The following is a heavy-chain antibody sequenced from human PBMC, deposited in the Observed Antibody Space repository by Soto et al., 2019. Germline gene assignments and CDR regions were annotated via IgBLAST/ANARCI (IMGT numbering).Heavy chain of an antibody. J-gene: IGHJ3*02. CDR2: INPNSGGT. V-gene: IGHV1-2*02. CDR1: GSTFTXYY. Sequence: SXKXSCNACGSTFTXYYMHCVRQAPGQGLEWIGCINPNSGGTNYAQKFQGRVTMTRDKSISTAYMEMSRLRSDDTDVYYCARGPNYDYVWGSYRSHDAFDIWGQGTMGTVSS. CDR3: ARGPNYDYVWGSYRSHDAFDI. D-gene: IGHD3-16*02.